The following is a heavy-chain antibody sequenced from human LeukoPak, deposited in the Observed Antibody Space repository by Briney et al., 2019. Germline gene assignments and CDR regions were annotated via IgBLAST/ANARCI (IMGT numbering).Heavy chain of an antibody. CDR3: ARAPHTVWYNHYFDS. J-gene: IGHJ4*02. D-gene: IGHD1-1*01. CDR1: GGSITNDGFY. Sequence: SQTLSLTCTVSGGSITNDGFYWSWIRQPAGKGPEWIGRIYSSGSTNYNPSLKSRVTWSVDTSKNLFSLNLSSVTAADTAVYYCARAPHTVWYNHYFDSWGQGTLVTVSS. V-gene: IGHV4-61*02. CDR2: IYSSGST.